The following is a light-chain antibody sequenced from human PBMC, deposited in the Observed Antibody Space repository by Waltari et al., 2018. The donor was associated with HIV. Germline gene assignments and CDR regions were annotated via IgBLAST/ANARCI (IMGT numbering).Light chain of an antibody. CDR2: DAS. CDR3: QQRSSPLT. V-gene: IGKV3-11*01. CDR1: QNIGSY. J-gene: IGKJ4*01. Sequence: EIVLTQSPATLSLSPGDRATLSCRASQNIGSYLAWYQQKPGQAPRIVMYDASNRATGIPARFSGSGSGTDFTLTISSLEPEDFAVYYCQQRSSPLTFGGGTKVEIK.